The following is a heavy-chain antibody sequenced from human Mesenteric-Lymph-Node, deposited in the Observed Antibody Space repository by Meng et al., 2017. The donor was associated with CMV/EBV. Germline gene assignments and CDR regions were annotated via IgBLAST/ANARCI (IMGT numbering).Heavy chain of an antibody. J-gene: IGHJ4*02. V-gene: IGHV4-59*01. CDR3: ARVRSGWSGGALDY. CDR2: IYYSGST. D-gene: IGHD3-3*01. CDR1: GGSISSYY. Sequence: GSLRLSCTVSGGSISSYYWSWIRQPPGKGLEWIGYIYYSGSTNYNPSLKSRVTISVDTSKNQFSLKLSSVTAADTAVYYCARVRSGWSGGALDYWGQGTLVTVSS.